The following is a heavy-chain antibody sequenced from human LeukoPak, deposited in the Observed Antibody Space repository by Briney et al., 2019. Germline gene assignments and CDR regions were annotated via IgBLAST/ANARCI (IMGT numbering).Heavy chain of an antibody. CDR2: ISSSGSTI. V-gene: IGHV3-11*04. CDR3: VRDGGVSGYDLLDY. D-gene: IGHD5-12*01. CDR1: GFTFSDYY. J-gene: IGHJ4*02. Sequence: GGSLRLSCAASGFTFSDYYMSWIRQAPGKGLEWVSYISSSGSTIYYADSVKARFTISRDNAKNSVFLQMNSLRAEDTAVYYCVRDGGVSGYDLLDYWGQGTLVTVSS.